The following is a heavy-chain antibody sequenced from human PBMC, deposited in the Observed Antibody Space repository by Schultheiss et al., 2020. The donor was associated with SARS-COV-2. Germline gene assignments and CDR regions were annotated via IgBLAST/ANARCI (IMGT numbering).Heavy chain of an antibody. CDR2: ISSSSSYI. V-gene: IGHV3-21*01. J-gene: IGHJ4*02. D-gene: IGHD3-10*01. CDR3: AVNSGSYH. Sequence: GGSLRLSCAASGFTFSSYAMSWVRQAPGKGLEWVSSISSSSSYIYYADSVKGRFTISRDNAKNLLYLQMNSLRAEDTAVYYCAVNSGSYHWGQGTLVTVSS. CDR1: GFTFSSYA.